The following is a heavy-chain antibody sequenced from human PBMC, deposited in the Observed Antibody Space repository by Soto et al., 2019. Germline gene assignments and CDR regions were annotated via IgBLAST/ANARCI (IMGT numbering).Heavy chain of an antibody. CDR1: GFTFSTSG. V-gene: IGHV3-30*18. D-gene: IGHD6-13*01. Sequence: QVQMVESGGGVVQPGTSLRLSCATSGFTFSTSGMHWVRQAPGKGLEWVAMISHDGSVTYYTDSVQGRFTISRDTPKNTLYLHMNSLRDEDTAIYYCAKDWGYSGWYNWVDPWGQGTRVTVS. CDR2: ISHDGSVT. CDR3: AKDWGYSGWYNWVDP. J-gene: IGHJ5*02.